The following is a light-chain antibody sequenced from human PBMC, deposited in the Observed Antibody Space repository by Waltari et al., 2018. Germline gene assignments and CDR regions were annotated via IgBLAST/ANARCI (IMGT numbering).Light chain of an antibody. CDR1: QSISSW. V-gene: IGKV1-5*03. CDR2: RAS. CDR3: QQYSSYSYCA. J-gene: IGKJ1*01. Sequence: DIQMTQSPSTLSASVGDRVTITCRASQSISSWLAWYQQKPGKAPKLLIYRASSLESGVPSRFSGSGSGTEFTLTISSLQPDDFATYYCQQYSSYSYCAFGQGTKVEIK.